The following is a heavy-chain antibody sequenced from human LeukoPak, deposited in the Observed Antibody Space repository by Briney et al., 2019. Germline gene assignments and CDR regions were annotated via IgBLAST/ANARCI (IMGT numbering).Heavy chain of an antibody. CDR3: ARLYPAYCSGGSCYRFDY. D-gene: IGHD2-15*01. Sequence: SETLSLTCAVYGGSFSGYYWSWIRQPPGKGLEWIGEINHSGSTNYNPSLKSRGTISVDTSKNQFSLKLSSVTAADTAVYYCARLYPAYCSGGSCYRFDYWGQGTLVTVSS. CDR2: INHSGST. J-gene: IGHJ4*02. V-gene: IGHV4-34*01. CDR1: GGSFSGYY.